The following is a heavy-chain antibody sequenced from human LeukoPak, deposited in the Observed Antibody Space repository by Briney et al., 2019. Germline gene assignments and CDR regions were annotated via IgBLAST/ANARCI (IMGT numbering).Heavy chain of an antibody. CDR1: GFTFSIYA. D-gene: IGHD5-12*01. V-gene: IGHV3-23*01. J-gene: IGHJ4*02. Sequence: PGGSLRLSCAASGFTFSIYAMSWVRQAPGKGLEWVSTISGSSGNSYYADSVKGRFTISRDNSKNTLYLQMNSLRAGDTALYYCARQRGRGYSGYEDYWGQGTLVTVSS. CDR2: ISGSSGNS. CDR3: ARQRGRGYSGYEDY.